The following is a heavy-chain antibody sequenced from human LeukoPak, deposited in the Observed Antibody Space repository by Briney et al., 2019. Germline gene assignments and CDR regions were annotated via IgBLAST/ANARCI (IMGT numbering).Heavy chain of an antibody. D-gene: IGHD6-6*01. J-gene: IGHJ4*02. CDR1: GGSISSYY. V-gene: IGHV4-59*01. CDR2: IYYSGST. CDR3: ARGIAARPLDY. Sequence: PSETLSLTCTVSGGSISSYYWSWIRQPPGKGLEWIGYIYYSGSTNYNPSPKSRVTISVDTSKNQFSLKLSSVTAADTAVYYCARGIAARPLDYWGQGTLVTVSS.